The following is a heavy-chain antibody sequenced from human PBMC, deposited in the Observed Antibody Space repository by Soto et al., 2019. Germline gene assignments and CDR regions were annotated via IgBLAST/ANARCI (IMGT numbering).Heavy chain of an antibody. V-gene: IGHV3-30-3*01. CDR2: ISYDGSNK. D-gene: IGHD3-22*01. J-gene: IGHJ4*02. CDR1: VFTFSSYA. Sequence: PGGSLRLSCAASVFTFSSYAMHWVRQAQGKGLEWVAVISYDGSNKYYADSVKGRFTISRDNSKNTLYLQMNSLRAEDTAVYYCARKPGDSSGYHGDYWGQGTLVTVSS. CDR3: ARKPGDSSGYHGDY.